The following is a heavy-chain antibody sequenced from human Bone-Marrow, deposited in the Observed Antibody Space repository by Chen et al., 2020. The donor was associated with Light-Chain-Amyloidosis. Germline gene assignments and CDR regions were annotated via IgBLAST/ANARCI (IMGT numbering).Heavy chain of an antibody. V-gene: IGHV3-30*18. CDR1: GFTFRTYG. CDR3: AKDLQTYGDYDYYYYGLDV. D-gene: IGHD4-17*01. Sequence: QVQLVESGGGVVQPGKSLRLSCAASGFTFRTYGMHWVRQAPGKGLEWVELISYDGNNQYYSDSVKGRFTISRDNSKNTVYLQMNSLRLEDTALYYCAKDLQTYGDYDYYYYGLDVWGQGTAVTVSS. J-gene: IGHJ6*02. CDR2: ISYDGNNQ.